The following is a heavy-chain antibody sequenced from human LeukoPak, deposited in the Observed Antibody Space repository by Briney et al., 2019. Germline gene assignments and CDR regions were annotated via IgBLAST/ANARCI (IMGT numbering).Heavy chain of an antibody. D-gene: IGHD3-10*01. CDR2: INPNSGGT. Sequence: ASVKVSCKAAGYTFTAYYMNWGRQAPGQGGEVRGGINPNSGGTNYAQKFQGRVTMTRETSISTAYMELSRLRFDDTAVYDCARSGSSGVFDYWGQGTLVTVSS. J-gene: IGHJ4*02. CDR1: GYTFTAYY. V-gene: IGHV1-2*02. CDR3: ARSGSSGVFDY.